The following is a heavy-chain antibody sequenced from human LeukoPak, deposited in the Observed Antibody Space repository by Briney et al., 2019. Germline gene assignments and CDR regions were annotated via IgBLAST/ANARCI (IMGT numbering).Heavy chain of an antibody. D-gene: IGHD3-10*01. CDR3: AREDGSQYYYYGMDV. CDR1: GFTFTSYS. CDR2: ISSRSSYI. J-gene: IGHJ6*01. Sequence: GGSLRLSCAASGFTFTSYSMNWVRQAPGKGLEWVSFISSRSSYIYYADSVKGRFTISRDNAKNSLYLQMDSLRAEDTAVYYCAREDGSQYYYYGMDVWGQGTTVTVSS. V-gene: IGHV3-21*01.